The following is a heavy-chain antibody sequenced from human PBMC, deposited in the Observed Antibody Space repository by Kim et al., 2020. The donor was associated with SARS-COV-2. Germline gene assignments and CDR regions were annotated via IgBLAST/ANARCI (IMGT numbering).Heavy chain of an antibody. D-gene: IGHD3-10*01. V-gene: IGHV3-30*18. CDR3: AKVARGSGSYYRVPYYYYGMDV. J-gene: IGHJ6*02. CDR2: ISYDGSNK. CDR1: GFTFSSYG. Sequence: GGSLRLSCAASGFTFSSYGMHWVRQAPGKGLEWVAVISYDGSNKYYADSVKGRFTISRDNSKNTLYLQMNSLRAEDTAVYYCAKVARGSGSYYRVPYYYYGMDVWGQGTTVTVSS.